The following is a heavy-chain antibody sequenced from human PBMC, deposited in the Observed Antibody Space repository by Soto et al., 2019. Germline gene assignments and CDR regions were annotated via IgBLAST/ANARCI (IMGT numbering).Heavy chain of an antibody. CDR2: ITTGNDYI. D-gene: IGHD6-19*01. Sequence: GGSLRLFCVGSGFTLSSFSMSWVRQTPGKGLEWVSSITTGNDYISYADSVKGRFTISRDNAKNSLFLRMNSLRADDTALYFCARDSYSSLFDSWGQGTLVTVSS. V-gene: IGHV3-21*01. CDR1: GFTLSSFS. CDR3: ARDSYSSLFDS. J-gene: IGHJ5*01.